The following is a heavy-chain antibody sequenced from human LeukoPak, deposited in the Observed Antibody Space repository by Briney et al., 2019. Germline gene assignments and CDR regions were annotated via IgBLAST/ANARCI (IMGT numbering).Heavy chain of an antibody. V-gene: IGHV4-59*01. J-gene: IGHJ4*02. D-gene: IGHD3-10*01. CDR1: GGSISSYY. CDR2: IYYTGNT. Sequence: PSETLSLTCTVSGGSISSYYWSWIRQPPGKGLEWIGYIYYTGNTNYNPSLKSRVTISLDTSKNQFSLRLRSVTAADTAVYYCARQTSGEAFDYWGQGTLVTVSS. CDR3: ARQTSGEAFDY.